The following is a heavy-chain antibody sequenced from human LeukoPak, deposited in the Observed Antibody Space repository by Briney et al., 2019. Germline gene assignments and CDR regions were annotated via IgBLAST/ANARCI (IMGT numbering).Heavy chain of an antibody. CDR3: AKDRTSCSRSGGYYLGAFDL. J-gene: IGHJ3*01. CDR2: LSGSGGAT. V-gene: IGHV3-23*01. Sequence: HPGGSLRLSCAASGFTFSSYAMTWVRQAPGKGLQWVSSLSGSGGATWYAGSVKGRFTISRDNTKNVMYLQMNGLRAEDTAIYYCAKDRTSCSRSGGYYLGAFDLWGHGTVVTVSS. CDR1: GFTFSSYA. D-gene: IGHD3-10*01.